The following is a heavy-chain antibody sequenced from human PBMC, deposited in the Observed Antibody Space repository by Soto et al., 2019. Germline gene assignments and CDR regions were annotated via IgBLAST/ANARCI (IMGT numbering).Heavy chain of an antibody. CDR2: ISSSSSYI. J-gene: IGHJ4*02. CDR1: GFTFSSYS. Sequence: GGSLRLSCAASGFTFSSYSMNWVRQAPGKGLEWVSSISSSSSYIYYADSVKGRFTISRDNAKNSLYLQMNSLRAEDTAVYYCARAQWELLLDYFDYWGQGTLVTVS. V-gene: IGHV3-21*01. D-gene: IGHD1-26*01. CDR3: ARAQWELLLDYFDY.